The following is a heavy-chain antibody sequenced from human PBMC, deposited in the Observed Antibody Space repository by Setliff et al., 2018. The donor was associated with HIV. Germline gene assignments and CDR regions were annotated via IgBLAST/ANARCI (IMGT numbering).Heavy chain of an antibody. CDR1: GFTFGDHG. CDR3: TRLRGYSYGLASYYYYYMDV. D-gene: IGHD5-18*01. V-gene: IGHV3-49*04. Sequence: PGGSLRLSCTTSGFTFGDHGVSWVRQAPGKGLEWVGFIGSRTYGGTTEYAASVEGRVTISRDNTKNSVYLQMNSLKTEDTAVYYCTRLRGYSYGLASYYYYYMDVWGKGTTVTVSS. CDR2: IGSRTYGGTT. J-gene: IGHJ6*03.